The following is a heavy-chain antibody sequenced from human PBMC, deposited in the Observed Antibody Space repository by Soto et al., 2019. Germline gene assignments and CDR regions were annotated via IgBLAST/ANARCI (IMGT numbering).Heavy chain of an antibody. V-gene: IGHV3-23*01. CDR3: ARDPGKLERRRDYYYGMDV. D-gene: IGHD1-1*01. Sequence: GGSLRLSCAASGFTFSSYAMSWVRQAPGKGLEWVSYISAGGGTTYYADSVKGRFTISRDNAKNSLFLQMNSLRAEDTAVYYCARDPGKLERRRDYYYGMDVWGQGTTVTVSS. J-gene: IGHJ6*02. CDR1: GFTFSSYA. CDR2: ISAGGGTT.